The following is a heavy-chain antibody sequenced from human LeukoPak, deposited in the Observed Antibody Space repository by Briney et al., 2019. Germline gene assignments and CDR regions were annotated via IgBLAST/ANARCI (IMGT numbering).Heavy chain of an antibody. D-gene: IGHD5-18*01. CDR1: GGSISSGGYS. CDR2: IYHSGST. CDR3: ARGEEDGYSYGYRFDY. V-gene: IGHV4-30-2*01. J-gene: IGHJ4*02. Sequence: KTSETLSLTCAVSGGSISSGGYSWSWIRQPPGKGLEWIGYIYHSGSTYYNPSLKSRVTISVDTSKNQFSLKLSSVTAADTAVYYCARGEEDGYSYGYRFDYWGQGTLVTVSS.